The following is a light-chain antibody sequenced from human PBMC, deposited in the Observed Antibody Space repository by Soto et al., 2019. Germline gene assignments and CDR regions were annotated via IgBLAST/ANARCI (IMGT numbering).Light chain of an antibody. V-gene: IGKV1-39*01. CDR2: AAS. CDR3: QHSYSTPT. J-gene: IGKJ4*01. CDR1: QSISSY. Sequence: DIQMTQSPSSLSASPGDRVTITCRASQSISSYLNWYQQKPGKAPKLLIYAASSLHSGVPLRFSGSGSGTDFSLTISSLQPEDFATYYCQHSYSTPTFGGGTKVEIK.